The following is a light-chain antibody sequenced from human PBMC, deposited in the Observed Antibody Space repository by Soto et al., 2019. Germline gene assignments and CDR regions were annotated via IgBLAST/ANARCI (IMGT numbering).Light chain of an antibody. V-gene: IGLV2-14*01. J-gene: IGLJ2*01. CDR3: GSYTSSTTLV. CDR1: SSDVGGYNY. CDR2: DVS. Sequence: QSVLTQPASVSGSPGQSITISCTGTSSDVGGYNYVSWYQQHPGKAPKLMIYDVSNRPSGFSNRSSGSKSGNTASLTISGLQAEDEAVYYCGSYTSSTTLVFGGGTKVTVL.